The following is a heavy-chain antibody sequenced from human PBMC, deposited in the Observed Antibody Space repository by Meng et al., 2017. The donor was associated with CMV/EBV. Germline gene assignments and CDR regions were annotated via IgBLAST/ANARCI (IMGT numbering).Heavy chain of an antibody. Sequence: QVQRGQDVEEGKKPGASVKVYCKAAGYTFTSYYMHWVRQAPGQGLEWMGIINPSGGSTSYAQKFQGRVTMTRDTSTSTVYMELSSLRSEDTAVYYCARDKIQLWPTVGYFDYWGQGTLVTVSS. D-gene: IGHD5-18*01. V-gene: IGHV1-46*01. CDR2: INPSGGST. CDR3: ARDKIQLWPTVGYFDY. CDR1: GYTFTSYY. J-gene: IGHJ4*02.